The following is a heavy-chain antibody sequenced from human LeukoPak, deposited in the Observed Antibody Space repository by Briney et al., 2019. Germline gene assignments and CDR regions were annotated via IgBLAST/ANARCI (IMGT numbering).Heavy chain of an antibody. CDR2: IKEDESAK. J-gene: IGHJ4*02. CDR1: GFIFTDHW. V-gene: IGHV3-7*01. Sequence: GGSLRLSCVASGFIFTDHWMSWVRQAPGKGLNWVANIKEDESAKFYADSVRGRFTISRDNAKNSVYLEMNNLRVEDTAVYYCARAVDVADYWGRGTLVTVSS. D-gene: IGHD3-16*01. CDR3: ARAVDVADY.